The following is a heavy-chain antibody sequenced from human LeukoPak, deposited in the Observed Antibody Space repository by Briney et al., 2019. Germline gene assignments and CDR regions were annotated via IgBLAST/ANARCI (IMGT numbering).Heavy chain of an antibody. CDR1: GYNFINFG. CDR3: AREPTAMVSFNWFDR. J-gene: IGHJ5*01. V-gene: IGHV1-18*01. D-gene: IGHD5-18*01. Sequence: ASVKVSCKGTGYNFINFGISWVRQAPGQGPEWMGWISPYNGNTNYAHKFQGRVTMTADTSTSTAYMELRTLRSDDTAMYYCAREPTAMVSFNWFDRWGQGTLVTVSS. CDR2: ISPYNGNT.